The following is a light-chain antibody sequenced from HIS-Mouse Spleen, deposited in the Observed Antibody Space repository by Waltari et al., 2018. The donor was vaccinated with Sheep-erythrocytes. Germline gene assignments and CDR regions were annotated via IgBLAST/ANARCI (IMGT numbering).Light chain of an antibody. Sequence: QSALTQPASVSGSPGQSITISCTGTSSAVGSYNLVTWNQQHPGKAPNLMIYEGSKRPSGVSNRFSGSKSGNTASLTISGLQAEDEADYYCCSYAGSSTYVVFGGGTKLTVL. CDR3: CSYAGSSTYVV. CDR1: SSAVGSYNL. CDR2: EGS. J-gene: IGLJ2*01. V-gene: IGLV2-23*01.